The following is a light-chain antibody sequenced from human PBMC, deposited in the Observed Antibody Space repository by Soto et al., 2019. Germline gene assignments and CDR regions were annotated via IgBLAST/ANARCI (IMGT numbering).Light chain of an antibody. J-gene: IGKJ4*01. CDR2: DAS. CDR1: QGIGSA. CDR3: LLFNTYPQA. Sequence: AIQLTQSPSSLSASIGDRVTITCRARQGIGSALALYQQAPGKPPKLLIFDASTLENGVPSRFSGGGSGTDFTLTISSLQPEDFATYYCLLFNTYPQAFGGGTKVEIK. V-gene: IGKV1-13*02.